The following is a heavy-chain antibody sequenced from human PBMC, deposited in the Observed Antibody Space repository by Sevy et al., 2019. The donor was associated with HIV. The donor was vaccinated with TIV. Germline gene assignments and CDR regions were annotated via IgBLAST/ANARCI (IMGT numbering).Heavy chain of an antibody. CDR1: GGSLSRSPYY. CDR2: LYHDGSS. CDR3: TRRGYSGRFDF. D-gene: IGHD5-12*01. V-gene: IGHV4-39*01. J-gene: IGHJ4*02. Sequence: SETLSLTCSVSGGSLSRSPYYWGWIRQPPGKGLEWIGSLYHDGSSSYIPSLKSRVTMSEDTSNNQFSLRLTSVTAADTAVYYCTRRGYSGRFDFWGQGILVTVSS.